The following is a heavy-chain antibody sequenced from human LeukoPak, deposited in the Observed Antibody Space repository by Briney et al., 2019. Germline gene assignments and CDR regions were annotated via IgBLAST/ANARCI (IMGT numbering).Heavy chain of an antibody. V-gene: IGHV3-7*01. CDR2: IRQEESER. Sequence: GGSLRLSCEVSGVGFSSYCTTCVRQPPRKRQEWVANIRQEESERYSTHPVRGRFPISRDNPKKSVYLSRSIRRAEDTALYYCARLSAYYYGSYFYCYMDVWGKGTTVTVSS. CDR3: ARLSAYYYGSYFYCYMDV. CDR1: GVGFSSYC. J-gene: IGHJ6*03. D-gene: IGHD3-10*01.